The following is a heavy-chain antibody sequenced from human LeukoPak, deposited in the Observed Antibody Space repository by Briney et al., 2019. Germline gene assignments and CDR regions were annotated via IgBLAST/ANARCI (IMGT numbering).Heavy chain of an antibody. CDR1: GGSISSYY. J-gene: IGHJ5*02. CDR2: IYTSGST. CDR3: ARFQKYSGSRTNWFDP. D-gene: IGHD1-26*01. Sequence: PSETLSLTCTVSGGSISSYYWSWIRQPAGKGLEWIGRIYTSGSTNYNPSLKSRVTMSVDTSKNQFSLKLSSVTAADTAVYYCARFQKYSGSRTNWFDPWGQGTLVTVSP. V-gene: IGHV4-4*07.